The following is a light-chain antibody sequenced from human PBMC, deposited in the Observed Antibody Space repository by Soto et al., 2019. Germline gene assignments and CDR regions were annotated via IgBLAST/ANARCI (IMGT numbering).Light chain of an antibody. CDR1: QSISSW. Sequence: DIQMTQSPSTLSASVGDRVTITCRARQSISSWLAGYQQKPGKAPKLLIYDASSLESGVPSRFSGSGSGTEFTLTISSLQPDDFAAYDGQQYNSYPTFGQGTKVDIK. CDR2: DAS. V-gene: IGKV1-5*01. CDR3: QQYNSYPT. J-gene: IGKJ1*01.